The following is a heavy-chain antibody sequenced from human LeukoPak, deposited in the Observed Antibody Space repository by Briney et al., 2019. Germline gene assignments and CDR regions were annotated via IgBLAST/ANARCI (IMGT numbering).Heavy chain of an antibody. CDR3: ARESEYSSSSAEYFQH. CDR1: GGSFSGYY. Sequence: PSETLSLTCAVYGGSFSGYYWSWIRQPPGKGLEWIGEINHSGSTNYNPSLKSRVTISVDTSKNQFSLKLSSVTAADTAVYYCARESEYSSSSAEYFQHWGQGTLVTVSS. J-gene: IGHJ1*01. V-gene: IGHV4-34*01. CDR2: INHSGST. D-gene: IGHD6-6*01.